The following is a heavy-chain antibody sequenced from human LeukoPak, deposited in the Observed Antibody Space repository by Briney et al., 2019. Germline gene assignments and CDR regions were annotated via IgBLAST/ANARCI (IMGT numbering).Heavy chain of an antibody. J-gene: IGHJ4*02. CDR1: GFTFSSYS. CDR3: VARVNWGTTVSDY. D-gene: IGHD4-11*01. CDR2: ISSSSGTI. V-gene: IGHV3-48*01. Sequence: GGSLRLSCAASGFTFSSYSINWVRQAPGKGLEWVSYISSSSGTIYYADSVKGRFTISRDNAKNSLYLQMNSLRAEDTAVYYCVARVNWGTTVSDYWGQGTLVTVSS.